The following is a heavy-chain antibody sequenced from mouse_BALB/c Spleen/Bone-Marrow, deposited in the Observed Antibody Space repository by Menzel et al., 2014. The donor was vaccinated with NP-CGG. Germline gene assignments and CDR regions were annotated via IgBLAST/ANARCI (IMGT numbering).Heavy chain of an antibody. D-gene: IGHD1-1*01. CDR3: ARYSYGSRGYYFDY. V-gene: IGHV14-3*02. CDR2: IDPANGNT. CDR1: GFNIKDTY. J-gene: IGHJ2*01. Sequence: VQLQQPGAELVKPGASVKLSCTASGFNIKDTYMHWVKQRPEQGLEWIGRIDPANGNTKYDPKFQGKATITADTSSNTASLQLSSLTSEDTAVYYCARYSYGSRGYYFDYWGQGTTLTVSS.